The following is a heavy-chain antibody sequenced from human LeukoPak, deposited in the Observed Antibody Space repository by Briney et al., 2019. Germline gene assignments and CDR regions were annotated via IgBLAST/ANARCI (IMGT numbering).Heavy chain of an antibody. CDR1: GFTFSSYA. Sequence: GGSLRLSCAASGFTFSSYAMTWVRQAPGKGLEWVSAISGSGGSTHYTDSVKGRFTISRDNSKNILYLQMNSLRVEDTAVYYCARRSGDREFEYWGQGTLVTVSS. CDR3: ARRSGDREFEY. D-gene: IGHD7-27*01. V-gene: IGHV3-23*01. CDR2: ISGSGGST. J-gene: IGHJ4*02.